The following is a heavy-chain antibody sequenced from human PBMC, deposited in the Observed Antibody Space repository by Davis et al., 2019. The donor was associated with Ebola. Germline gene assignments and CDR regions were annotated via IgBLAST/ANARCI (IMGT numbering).Heavy chain of an antibody. CDR1: GYTFTDYN. Sequence: ASVKVSCKASGYTFTDYNIHWLRQAPGQGLEWLGRVIHKSGATHYAQKFQGRVTMTRDTSISTVYMELSSLRYDDTADYYCARGHNYAHEYWGQGTLVTVSS. J-gene: IGHJ4*02. D-gene: IGHD4-11*01. V-gene: IGHV1-2*06. CDR3: ARGHNYAHEY. CDR2: VIHKSGAT.